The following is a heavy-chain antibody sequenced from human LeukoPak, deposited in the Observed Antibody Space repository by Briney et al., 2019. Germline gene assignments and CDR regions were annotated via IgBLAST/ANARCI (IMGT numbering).Heavy chain of an antibody. CDR1: GFIFSNYW. D-gene: IGHD5-12*01. CDR2: IRQDGSER. Sequence: GGSLRLSCAASGFIFSNYWMTWVRQAPGKGLEWVAHIRQDGSERHYVDSVKDRFTISKDNAKNSLDLQMDSLRAEDTAVYYCARDWGSTGYDLYDSWGQGTLVTVSS. J-gene: IGHJ4*02. V-gene: IGHV3-7*01. CDR3: ARDWGSTGYDLYDS.